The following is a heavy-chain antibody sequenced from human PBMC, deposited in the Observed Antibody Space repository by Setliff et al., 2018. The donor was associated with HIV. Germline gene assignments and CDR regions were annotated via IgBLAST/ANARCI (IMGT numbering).Heavy chain of an antibody. J-gene: IGHJ6*02. D-gene: IGHD1-26*01. CDR2: ISGSGGST. V-gene: IGHV3-23*01. Sequence: LRLSCAASGFTFSTYPMSWVRQAPGKGLEWVSGISGSGGSTYYADSVKGRFTISRDNSKNTLYLQMNSLRVEDTAIYYCAKPLTQWGVSPYHYAVDVWGQGTTVTVSS. CDR3: AKPLTQWGVSPYHYAVDV. CDR1: GFTFSTYP.